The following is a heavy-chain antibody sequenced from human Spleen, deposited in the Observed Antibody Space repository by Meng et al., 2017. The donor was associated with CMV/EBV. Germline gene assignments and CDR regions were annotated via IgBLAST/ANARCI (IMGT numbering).Heavy chain of an antibody. D-gene: IGHD2-8*01. Sequence: AFTFSNYAMHWVRQAPGKGLEWVAVISYDGTNIYYSDSVKGRFTISRDNSKNTLYLQMNSLRAEDMAIYYCARDPNRVSAPPHYFDYWGQGSLVTVSS. CDR2: ISYDGTNI. CDR3: ARDPNRVSAPPHYFDY. J-gene: IGHJ4*02. V-gene: IGHV3-30*04. CDR1: AFTFSNYA.